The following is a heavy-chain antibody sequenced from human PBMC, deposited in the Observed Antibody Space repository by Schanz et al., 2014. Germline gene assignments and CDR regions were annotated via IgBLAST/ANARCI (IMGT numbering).Heavy chain of an antibody. Sequence: QVQLVQSAAEVKKPGASVKVSCKASGYSFTGYYIHWVRQAPGQGLEWMAWINPNSGDTNYAQRFQGRVTLTRDTSISTVYMELSRLRSGDTAVYYCARERASSIADHWGQGTLLAVSS. CDR2: INPNSGDT. CDR1: GYSFTGYY. D-gene: IGHD6-6*01. V-gene: IGHV1-2*02. CDR3: ARERASSIADH. J-gene: IGHJ4*02.